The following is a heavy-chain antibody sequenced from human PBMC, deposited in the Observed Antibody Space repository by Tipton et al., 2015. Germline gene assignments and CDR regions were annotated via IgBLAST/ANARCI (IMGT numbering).Heavy chain of an antibody. CDR3: ARRFSHSSSWTFDY. CDR2: VHYSGST. J-gene: IGHJ4*02. CDR1: GGSISSSSYY. D-gene: IGHD6-13*01. Sequence: TLSLTCTVSGGSISSSSYYWGWIRQPPGKGLEWIGSVHYSGSTYYNPSLKSRVAISVDTSKNQFSLKLSSVTAADTAVYCCARRFSHSSSWTFDYWGQGTLVTVSS. V-gene: IGHV4-39*01.